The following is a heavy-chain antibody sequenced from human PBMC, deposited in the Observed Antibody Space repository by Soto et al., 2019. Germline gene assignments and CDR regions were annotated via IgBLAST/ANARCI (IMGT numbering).Heavy chain of an antibody. CDR1: GFTFSSYG. CDR2: ISYDGSNK. CDR3: AKDGTPTMVRGVMVY. Sequence: QVQLVESGGGVVQPGRSLRLSCAASGFTFSSYGMHWVRQAPGKGLEWVAVISYDGSNKYYADSVKGRFTISRDNSKNTLYLQMNSLRAEDTAVYYCAKDGTPTMVRGVMVYWGQGTLVTVSS. D-gene: IGHD3-10*01. V-gene: IGHV3-30*18. J-gene: IGHJ4*02.